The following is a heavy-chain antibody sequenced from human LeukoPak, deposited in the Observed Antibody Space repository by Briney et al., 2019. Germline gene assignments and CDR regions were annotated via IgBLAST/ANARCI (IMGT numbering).Heavy chain of an antibody. Sequence: NPSETLSLTCTVSGGSISSYYWSWIRQPPGKGLEWIGYIYYSGSTNYNPSLKSRVTISVDTSKNQFSLKLSSVTAADTAVYYCARDSSSSWSTIDYWGQGTLVTVSP. J-gene: IGHJ4*02. CDR1: GGSISSYY. V-gene: IGHV4-59*01. D-gene: IGHD6-13*01. CDR2: IYYSGST. CDR3: ARDSSSSWSTIDY.